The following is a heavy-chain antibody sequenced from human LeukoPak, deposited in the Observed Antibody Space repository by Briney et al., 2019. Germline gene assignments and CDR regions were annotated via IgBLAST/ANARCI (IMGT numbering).Heavy chain of an antibody. CDR2: IRYDGSNK. CDR3: AKVEKDRYYDSSGYYYVSYPDY. V-gene: IGHV3-30*02. Sequence: GGSLRLSCAASGFTFSSYGMHWVRQAPGKGLEWVAFIRYDGSNKYYADSVKGRFTISRDNSKNTLYLQMNSLRAEDTAVYYCAKVEKDRYYDSSGYYYVSYPDYWGQGTLVTVSS. CDR1: GFTFSSYG. D-gene: IGHD3-22*01. J-gene: IGHJ4*02.